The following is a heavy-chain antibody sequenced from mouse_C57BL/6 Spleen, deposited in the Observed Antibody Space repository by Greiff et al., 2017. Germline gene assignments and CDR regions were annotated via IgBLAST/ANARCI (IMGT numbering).Heavy chain of an antibody. CDR2: IWWDDDK. V-gene: IGHV8-8*01. CDR3: ARMVYCSYAMDY. J-gene: IGHJ4*01. CDR1: GFSLSTFGMG. Sequence: QVTLKESGPGILQPSQTLSLTCSFSGFSLSTFGMGVGWIRQPSGKGLEWLAHIWWDDDKYYTPALKSLLTISKDTSKNQVFLKIANVDTADTATYYCARMVYCSYAMDYWGQGTSVTVSS. D-gene: IGHD1-1*01.